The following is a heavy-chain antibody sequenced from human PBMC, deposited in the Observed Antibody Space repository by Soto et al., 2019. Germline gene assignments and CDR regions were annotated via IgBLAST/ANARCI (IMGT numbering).Heavy chain of an antibody. J-gene: IGHJ5*02. Sequence: GASVKVSCKASGYTFTSYDINWVRQATGQGLEWMGWMNPNSGNTGYAQKFQGRVTITTNTSISTAYMELSSLRSEDTAVYYCARPSRGGYENWFDPWGQGTLVTVSS. CDR1: GYTFTSYD. V-gene: IGHV1-8*01. CDR2: MNPNSGNT. CDR3: ARPSRGGYENWFDP. D-gene: IGHD5-12*01.